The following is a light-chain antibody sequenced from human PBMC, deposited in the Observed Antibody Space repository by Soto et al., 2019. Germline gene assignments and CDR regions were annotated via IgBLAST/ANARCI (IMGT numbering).Light chain of an antibody. V-gene: IGKV1-5*01. Sequence: DIQMTQSPSPLSASKGDRVTITCRASQSIDNWLAWYQQKPGKAPHLLIYDASRLETGVPSRFSGSGSGTEFTLTISSLQADDFATYFCQHYNGYPYTFGPGTKLEIK. J-gene: IGKJ2*01. CDR2: DAS. CDR3: QHYNGYPYT. CDR1: QSIDNW.